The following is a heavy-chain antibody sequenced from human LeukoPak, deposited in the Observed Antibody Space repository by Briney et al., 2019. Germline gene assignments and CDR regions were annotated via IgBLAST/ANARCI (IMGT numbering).Heavy chain of an antibody. J-gene: IGHJ4*02. CDR3: AKDKSSTWSFDY. Sequence: GGSLRLSCAACGFTFSRSGMHWGRQAPGKGLEWVTVISYDGSKKDYADSVKGRFTISRDNSKNTLYLQMNSLRAEDTAVYYCAKDKSSTWSFDYWGQGPLVTVSS. CDR1: GFTFSRSG. V-gene: IGHV3-30*18. CDR2: ISYDGSKK. D-gene: IGHD6-13*01.